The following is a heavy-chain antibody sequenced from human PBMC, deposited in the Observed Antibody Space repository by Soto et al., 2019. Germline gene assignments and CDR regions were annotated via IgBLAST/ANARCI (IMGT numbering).Heavy chain of an antibody. CDR3: AREGYDSSGYSSGDNWFDP. CDR1: GGSFSGYY. Sequence: SETLSLTCAVYGGSFSGYYWSWIRQPPGKGLEWIWEINHSGSTNYNPSLKSRVTISVDTSKNQFSLKLSSVTAADTAVYYCAREGYDSSGYSSGDNWFDPWGQGTLVTVSS. J-gene: IGHJ5*02. V-gene: IGHV4-34*01. D-gene: IGHD3-22*01. CDR2: INHSGST.